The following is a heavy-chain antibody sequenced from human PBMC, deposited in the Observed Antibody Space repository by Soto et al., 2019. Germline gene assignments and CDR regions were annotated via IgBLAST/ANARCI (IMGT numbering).Heavy chain of an antibody. Sequence: PSETLSLTCTVSGGSISSYYWSWIRRPPGKGLEWIGYIYYSGSTYYNPSLRGRVTISVDTSKNQFSLKLSSVTAADTAVYYCARRYGTCFDYWGQGTLVTVSS. CDR1: GGSISSYY. CDR2: IYYSGST. V-gene: IGHV4-59*08. J-gene: IGHJ4*02. CDR3: ARRYGTCFDY. D-gene: IGHD5-18*01.